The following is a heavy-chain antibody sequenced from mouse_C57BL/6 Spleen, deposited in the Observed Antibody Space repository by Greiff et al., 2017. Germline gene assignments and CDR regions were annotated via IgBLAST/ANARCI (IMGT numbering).Heavy chain of an antibody. J-gene: IGHJ4*01. Sequence: EVQLQQSGAELVRPGASVKLSCTASGFNIKDYYMHWVKQRPEQGLEWIGRLDPEGGDTDYDPKFQGKATMTADTSSHTAYLQLSSLTCEATAVYYCTTGYYGISYCAMDYWGQGTSVTVSS. CDR2: LDPEGGDT. CDR1: GFNIKDYY. V-gene: IGHV14-1*01. D-gene: IGHD1-1*01. CDR3: TTGYYGISYCAMDY.